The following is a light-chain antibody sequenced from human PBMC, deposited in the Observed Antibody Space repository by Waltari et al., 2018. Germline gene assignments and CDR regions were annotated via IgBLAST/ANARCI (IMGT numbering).Light chain of an antibody. CDR3: QSADDTYNPV. V-gene: IGLV6-57*03. CDR1: SGSIDSDY. Sequence: VFTQPHSVSGSPGQTVTISCTRSSGSIDSDYVQWYQQRPGNAPTTVIYKDNQRPSGVPDRFSGSIDSSSNSASLAISGLKSEDEADYYCQSADDTYNPVFGGGTRLTVL. J-gene: IGLJ2*01. CDR2: KDN.